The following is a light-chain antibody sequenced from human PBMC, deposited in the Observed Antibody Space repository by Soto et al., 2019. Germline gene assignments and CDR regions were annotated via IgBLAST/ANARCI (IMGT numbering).Light chain of an antibody. V-gene: IGKV1-33*01. CDR3: QHYHNLPPFT. J-gene: IGKJ3*01. CDR1: QDIRTS. CDR2: GAS. Sequence: DIQMTQSPSSLSASVGARVSITCQASQDIRTSLSWFQQKPGRAPKLLIYGASYLETGVPSRFRGSGSWTDFTFTINSLQAEDIATYYCQHYHNLPPFTFGPGTRVDVK.